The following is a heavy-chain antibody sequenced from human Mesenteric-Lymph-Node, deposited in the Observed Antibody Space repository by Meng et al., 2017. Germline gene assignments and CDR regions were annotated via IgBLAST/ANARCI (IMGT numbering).Heavy chain of an antibody. V-gene: IGHV4-39*07. Sequence: GSLRLSCTVSGGSISSSSYYWGWIRQPPGKGLEWIGSIYYSGSTYYNPSLKSRVTISVDTSKNQFSLKLSSVTAADTAVYYCARGAISYYYDSSGLNAFDIWGQGTMVTVSS. CDR1: GGSISSSSYY. D-gene: IGHD3-22*01. CDR2: IYYSGST. CDR3: ARGAISYYYDSSGLNAFDI. J-gene: IGHJ3*02.